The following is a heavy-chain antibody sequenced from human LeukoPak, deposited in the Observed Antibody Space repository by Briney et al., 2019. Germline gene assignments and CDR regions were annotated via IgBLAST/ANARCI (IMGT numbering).Heavy chain of an antibody. CDR3: ARGGQLNWFDP. CDR2: ISYSGST. V-gene: IGHV4-59*01. CDR1: GGSISSSY. Sequence: PSETLSLTCTVSGGSISSSYWSWIRQPPGKGLEWIGYISYSGSTSSNPSLRSRVTISVDTSKNQFSLRLTSVTAAVTAMYYCARGGQLNWFDPWGQGTLVTVSS. J-gene: IGHJ5*02. D-gene: IGHD5-18*01.